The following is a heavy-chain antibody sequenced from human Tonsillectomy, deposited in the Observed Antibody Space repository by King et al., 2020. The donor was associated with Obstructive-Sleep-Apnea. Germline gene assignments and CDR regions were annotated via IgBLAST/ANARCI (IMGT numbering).Heavy chain of an antibody. Sequence: QLQESGPGLVKPSETLSLTCTVSGASISNYYWSWIRQPPGKGLEWIGSMSYSGQINYNPSLKSRVTMSVDTSKNQFSLELGSVTAADTAVYHCARDRTYGNGYYGVDVWGQGTAVTVSS. CDR3: ARDRTYGNGYYGVDV. J-gene: IGHJ6*02. CDR2: MSYSGQI. D-gene: IGHD4-11*01. V-gene: IGHV4-59*01. CDR1: GASISNYY.